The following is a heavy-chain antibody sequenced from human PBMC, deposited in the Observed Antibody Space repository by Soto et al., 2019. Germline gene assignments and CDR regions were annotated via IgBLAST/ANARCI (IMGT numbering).Heavy chain of an antibody. Sequence: PSETLSLTCAVSGGSISSSNWWSWVRQPPGKGPEWIGEIYHSGSTNYNPSRKTRGTISQDKGKNQYPLYPSSVPAEYPAVYCFAKDGDNSGWSDWGQGTLVTVSS. CDR3: AKDGDNSGWSD. D-gene: IGHD6-25*01. CDR1: GGSISSSNW. V-gene: IGHV4-4*01. J-gene: IGHJ4*01. CDR2: IYHSGST.